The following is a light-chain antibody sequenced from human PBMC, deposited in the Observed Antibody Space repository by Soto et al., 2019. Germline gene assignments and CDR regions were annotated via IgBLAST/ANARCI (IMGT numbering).Light chain of an antibody. Sequence: DIQMTQSPSSLSASVGDRVTITCRASQNIDTYLNWYQQKPGKAPKLLIYDASNLETGVPSRFSGSGSGTDFTFTISSLQPEDIATYYCQQYDNLPYTFGQGTKLEIK. CDR3: QQYDNLPYT. V-gene: IGKV1-33*01. CDR2: DAS. J-gene: IGKJ2*01. CDR1: QNIDTY.